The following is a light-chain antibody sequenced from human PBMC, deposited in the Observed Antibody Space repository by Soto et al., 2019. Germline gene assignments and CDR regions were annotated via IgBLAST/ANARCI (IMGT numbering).Light chain of an antibody. CDR2: DVS. CDR3: SSYTSSITLV. Sequence: QSVLTQPASVSGSPGQSITISCTGTSSDVGGYVSVSWYQHHPGKAPKLMIYDVSNRPSGVSDRFSGSKSGNTASLTISGLQGEDEADYYCSSYTSSITLVFGGGTKLTVL. CDR1: SSDVGGYVS. V-gene: IGLV2-14*03. J-gene: IGLJ2*01.